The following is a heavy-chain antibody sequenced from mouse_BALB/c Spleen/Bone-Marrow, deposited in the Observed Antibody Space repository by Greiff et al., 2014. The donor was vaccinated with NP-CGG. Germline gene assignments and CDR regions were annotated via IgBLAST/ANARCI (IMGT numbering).Heavy chain of an antibody. CDR3: ARQITTVDYAMDY. J-gene: IGHJ4*01. V-gene: IGHV1-7*01. D-gene: IGHD1-1*01. Sequence: VQLQESGAELAKPGASVKMSCKASGYTFTSYWMHWVKQRPGQGLEWIGYINPSTGYTEYNQKFKDEATLTADKSSSTAYMQLSSLTSEDSAVYYCARQITTVDYAMDYWGQGTSVTVSS. CDR2: INPSTGYT. CDR1: GYTFTSYW.